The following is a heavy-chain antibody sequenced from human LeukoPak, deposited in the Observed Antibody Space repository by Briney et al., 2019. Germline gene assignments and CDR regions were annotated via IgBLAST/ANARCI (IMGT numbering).Heavy chain of an antibody. D-gene: IGHD2-2*01. CDR1: GFTFSTHA. CDR2: ISGNGGNT. V-gene: IGHV3-64*04. J-gene: IGHJ4*02. CDR3: VGTVPAAATQGWDH. Sequence: GGSLRLSCAASGFTFSTHAMQWVRQAPEKRPEYVSGISGNGGNTYHANSVEGRFTISRDNSKNTLYLQMNSLRAEDTAVYYCVGTVPAAATQGWDHWGQGTLVTVSS.